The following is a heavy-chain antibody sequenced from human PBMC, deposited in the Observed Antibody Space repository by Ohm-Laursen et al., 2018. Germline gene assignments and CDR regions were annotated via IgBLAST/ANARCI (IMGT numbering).Heavy chain of an antibody. Sequence: SLRLSCTASGFTFDDYAMHWVRQAPGKGLEWVSGISWNSGSIGYADSVKGRFTISRDSAKNSLYLQMNSLRAEDTALYYCAKDGSGWYYFDYWGQGTLVTVSS. CDR2: ISWNSGSI. CDR1: GFTFDDYA. CDR3: AKDGSGWYYFDY. J-gene: IGHJ4*02. V-gene: IGHV3-9*01. D-gene: IGHD6-19*01.